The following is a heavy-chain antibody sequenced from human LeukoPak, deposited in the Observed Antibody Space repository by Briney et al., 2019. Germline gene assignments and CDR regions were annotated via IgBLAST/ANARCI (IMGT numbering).Heavy chain of an antibody. V-gene: IGHV1-69*08. J-gene: IGHJ3*02. Sequence: SVKVSCKGSGGTFSSYTISWVRQAPGQGLEWMGRIIPILGKANYAQKFQGRVTITADKSTSTAYMELSSLRSEDTAVYYCARDNTYYDFWSGYFDAFDIWGQGTMVTVSS. CDR1: GGTFSSYT. CDR3: ARDNTYYDFWSGYFDAFDI. D-gene: IGHD3-3*01. CDR2: IIPILGKA.